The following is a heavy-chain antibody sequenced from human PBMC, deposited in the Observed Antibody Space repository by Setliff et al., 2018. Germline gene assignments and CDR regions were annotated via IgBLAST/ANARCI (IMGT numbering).Heavy chain of an antibody. D-gene: IGHD3-3*02. CDR1: GYSIRSGYY. J-gene: IGHJ4*02. CDR2: FFHTGNT. Sequence: PSETLSLTCGVSGYSIRSGYYWGWIRQPTGKGLEWLGSFFHTGNTYYNPSLEGRVTISVDTSNNQFSLKLSSVTAADTAVYYCARHLWGRYMAESSDYFDYWGQGSLVTVSS. CDR3: ARHLWGRYMAESSDYFDY. V-gene: IGHV4-38-2*01.